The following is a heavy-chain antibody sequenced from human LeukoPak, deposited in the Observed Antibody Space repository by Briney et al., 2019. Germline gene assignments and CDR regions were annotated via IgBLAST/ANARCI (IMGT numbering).Heavy chain of an antibody. CDR3: ARPGKAVAASYYYYGMDV. D-gene: IGHD6-19*01. J-gene: IGHJ6*04. V-gene: IGHV5-10-1*01. CDR1: GYSFTSYW. Sequence: GESLKISCKGSGYSFTSYWISWVRQMPGKGLEWMGRIDPSDSYTNYSPSFQGHVTISADKPISTAYLQWSSLKASDTAMYYCARPGKAVAASYYYYGMDVWGKGTTVTVSS. CDR2: IDPSDSYT.